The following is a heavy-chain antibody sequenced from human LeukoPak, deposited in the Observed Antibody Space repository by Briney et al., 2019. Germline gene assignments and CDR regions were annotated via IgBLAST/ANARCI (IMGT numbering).Heavy chain of an antibody. V-gene: IGHV4-31*03. J-gene: IGHJ6*02. CDR3: ARGVSVPTYYYGSGSYYKDYYYYYGMDV. CDR2: IYYSGST. Sequence: SQTLSLTCTVSGGSISSGGYYWSWIRQHPGKGLEWIGYIYYSGSTYYNPSLKSRVTISVDTSKNQFSLKLSSVTAADTAVYYCARGVSVPTYYYGSGSYYKDYYYYYGMDVWGQGTTVTVSS. CDR1: GGSISSGGYY. D-gene: IGHD3-10*01.